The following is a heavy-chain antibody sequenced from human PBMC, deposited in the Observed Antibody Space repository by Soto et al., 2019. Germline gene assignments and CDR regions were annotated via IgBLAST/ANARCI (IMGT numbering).Heavy chain of an antibody. D-gene: IGHD6-19*01. J-gene: IGHJ6*02. CDR2: ISHDGSNK. V-gene: IGHV3-30*18. CDR1: GFTFSSYG. Sequence: QVQLVESGGGVVQPGRSLRLSCAASGFTFSSYGMHWVRQAPGKGLEWVAVISHDGSNKYFADSVKGRFTISRDNSQNTLYLQMNSLRAEDTAVYYCAKHRLAVAGYLHGMDVWCQGTTVTVSS. CDR3: AKHRLAVAGYLHGMDV.